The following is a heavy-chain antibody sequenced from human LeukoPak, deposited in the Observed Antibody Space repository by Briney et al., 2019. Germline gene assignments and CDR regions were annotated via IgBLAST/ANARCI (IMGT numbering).Heavy chain of an antibody. Sequence: GGSLRLSCAASGFTVSNNYMSWVRQAPGKGLEWVSVIYSGGSTYYADSVKGRFTISRDNSKNTLYLQMNSLRAEDTAVYYCARDLPYYDSSGYYWYWGQGTLVTVSS. CDR1: GFTVSNNY. CDR3: ARDLPYYDSSGYYWY. V-gene: IGHV3-66*01. D-gene: IGHD3-22*01. J-gene: IGHJ4*02. CDR2: IYSGGST.